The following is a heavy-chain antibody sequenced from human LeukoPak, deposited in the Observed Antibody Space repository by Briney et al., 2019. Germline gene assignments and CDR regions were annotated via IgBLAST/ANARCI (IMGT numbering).Heavy chain of an antibody. V-gene: IGHV4-34*01. CDR2: VKYSGHT. D-gene: IGHD4-17*01. J-gene: IGHJ3*02. Sequence: SETLSLTCEVYGGSLSPYWWSWIRQPPGKGLEWIGEVKYSGHTNYNPSLESRVTISVDTSKKQFSLKLSSVTVADTALYFCARRGANDFGDSAGNFAYDIWGQGTMVTASS. CDR1: GGSLSPYW. CDR3: ARRGANDFGDSAGNFAYDI.